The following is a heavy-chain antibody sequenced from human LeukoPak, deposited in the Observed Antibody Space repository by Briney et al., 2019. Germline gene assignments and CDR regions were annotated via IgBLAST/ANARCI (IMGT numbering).Heavy chain of an antibody. D-gene: IGHD3-22*01. V-gene: IGHV3-30*04. CDR1: GSTFSSYA. CDR2: ISYDGSNK. Sequence: GRSLRLSYAASGSTFSSYAMHWVRQAPGKGLEWVAVISYDGSNKYYADSVKGRFTISRDYSKNTLYLQMNSLRAEDTAVYYCARGYDSTGYSLDYYHGMDVWGQGTTVTVSS. J-gene: IGHJ6*02. CDR3: ARGYDSTGYSLDYYHGMDV.